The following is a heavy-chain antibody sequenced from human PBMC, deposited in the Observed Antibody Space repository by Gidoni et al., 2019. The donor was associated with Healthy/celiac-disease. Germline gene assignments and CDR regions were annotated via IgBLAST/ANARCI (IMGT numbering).Heavy chain of an antibody. V-gene: IGHV3-7*03. CDR3: ARNAFGGFDY. J-gene: IGHJ4*02. D-gene: IGHD3-16*01. Sequence: EVQLVESGGGLVQPGGSLRLSCAASGFTFSSYWRSWVRQAPGKGLGWVANIKQDGSEKYYVDSVKGRFTISRDNAKNSLYLQMNSLRAEDTAVYYCARNAFGGFDYWGQGTLVTVSS. CDR2: IKQDGSEK. CDR1: GFTFSSYW.